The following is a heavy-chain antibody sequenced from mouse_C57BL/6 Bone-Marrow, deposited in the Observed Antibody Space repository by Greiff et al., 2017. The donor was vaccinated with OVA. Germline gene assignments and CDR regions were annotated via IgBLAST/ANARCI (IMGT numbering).Heavy chain of an antibody. Sequence: VQLQPSGAELVRPGASVKLSCTASGFNIKDDYMHWVKQRPEQGLEWIGWIDPENGDTEYASKFQGKATITADTSSNTAYLQLSSLTSEDTAVYYCTTFYYYGSLYYFDYWGQGTTLTVSS. CDR1: GFNIKDDY. CDR2: IDPENGDT. V-gene: IGHV14-4*01. J-gene: IGHJ2*01. CDR3: TTFYYYGSLYYFDY. D-gene: IGHD1-1*01.